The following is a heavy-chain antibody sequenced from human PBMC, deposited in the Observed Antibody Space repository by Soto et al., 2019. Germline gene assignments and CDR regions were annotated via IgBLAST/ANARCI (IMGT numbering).Heavy chain of an antibody. V-gene: IGHV4-59*01. CDR2: IYYSGST. Sequence: EARSLTRTVSGGSISSYYWNRIRQPPGKGLEWIGYIYYSGSTHYNPSLKSRVTISVDTSKNQFSLKLSSVTAADTAVYYCVRSYSSSWDRLRNWFDLWGQGTVVTVSS. D-gene: IGHD6-13*01. J-gene: IGHJ5*02. CDR3: VRSYSSSWDRLRNWFDL. CDR1: GGSISSYY.